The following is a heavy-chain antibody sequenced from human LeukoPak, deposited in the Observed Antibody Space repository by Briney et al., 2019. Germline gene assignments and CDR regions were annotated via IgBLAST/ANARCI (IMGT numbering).Heavy chain of an antibody. CDR2: INHSGST. V-gene: IGHV4-34*01. J-gene: IGHJ4*02. CDR1: GVSFSGYY. D-gene: IGHD3-3*01. CDR3: ARYERAYDFWSGYSSSFDY. Sequence: SETLSLTCAVYGVSFSGYYWSWIRQPPGKGLEWIGEINHSGSTNYNPSLKSRVTISVDTSKNQFSLKLSSVTAADTAVYYCARYERAYDFWSGYSSSFDYWGQGTLVTVSS.